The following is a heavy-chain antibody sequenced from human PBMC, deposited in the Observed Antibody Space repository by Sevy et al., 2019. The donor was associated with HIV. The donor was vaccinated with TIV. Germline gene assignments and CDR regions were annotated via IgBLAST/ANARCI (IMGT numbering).Heavy chain of an antibody. J-gene: IGHJ5*02. CDR2: IRSKAYGGTT. V-gene: IGHV3-49*03. Sequence: GGSLRLSCTASGFTFGDYAMSWFRQAPGKGLEWVGFIRSKAYGGTTEYAASVKGRFTISRDDSKSIAYLQMNSLKTEDTAMYYCTRAGVDYDFWSGYSYYNWFDPWGQGTLVTVSS. CDR1: GFTFGDYA. D-gene: IGHD3-3*01. CDR3: TRAGVDYDFWSGYSYYNWFDP.